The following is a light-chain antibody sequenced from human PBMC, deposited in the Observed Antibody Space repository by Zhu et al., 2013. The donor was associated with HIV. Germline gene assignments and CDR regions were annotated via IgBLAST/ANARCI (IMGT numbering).Light chain of an antibody. CDR3: CSYAGGTFFWV. J-gene: IGLJ3*02. CDR1: SSNIGAGYV. CDR2: GNS. V-gene: IGLV1-40*01. Sequence: QSVLTQPPSVSGAPGQRVTISCTGSSSNIGAGYVVHWYQQLPGTAPKLLIYGNSNRPSGVSYRFSGSKSGNTASLTIFGLQADDEADYYCCSYAGGTFFWVFGGGTKLTV.